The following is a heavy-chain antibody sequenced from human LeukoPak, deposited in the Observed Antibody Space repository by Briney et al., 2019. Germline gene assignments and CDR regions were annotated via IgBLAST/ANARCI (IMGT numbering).Heavy chain of an antibody. CDR2: ISSDGSTT. CDR3: ARALYSSGWYDN. J-gene: IGHJ5*02. CDR1: GFTFSSYW. Sequence: GGSLRLSCAASGFTFSSYWMHWVRQAPGKGLVWVSRISSDGSTTTYADSVKGRFTISRDNAKNTLYLQMNSLRAEDTAVYYCARALYSSGWYDNWGQGTLVTVSS. V-gene: IGHV3-74*01. D-gene: IGHD6-19*01.